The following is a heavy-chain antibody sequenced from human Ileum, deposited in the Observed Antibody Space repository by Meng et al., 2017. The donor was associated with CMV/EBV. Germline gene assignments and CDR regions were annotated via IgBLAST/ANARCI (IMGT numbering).Heavy chain of an antibody. CDR3: ARGPLSGWQPD. D-gene: IGHD6-19*01. CDR1: GDTPPGYT. CDR2: VNPDTKTT. V-gene: IGHV1-8*01. J-gene: IGHJ4*02. Sequence: ASVKVSCKASGDTPPGYTMYWVRQAPGQGLEWLGWVNPDTKTTRYSQKFEGRVAMTTDSSTNTVYMHLDGLTSDDTAVYYCARGPLSGWQPDWGQGTLVTGYS.